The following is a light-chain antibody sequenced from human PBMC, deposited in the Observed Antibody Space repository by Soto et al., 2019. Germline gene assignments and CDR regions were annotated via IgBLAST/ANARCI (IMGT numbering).Light chain of an antibody. Sequence: DIQMTQSPSSLSASVGDRVTLACRASQSIATYLNWYQQKPGKAPKLLIYAASTLQSGVPSRFSGSGSGTDFTLTISSLQPEDFATYYCQQSYSKSITFGQGTRLEIK. CDR2: AAS. V-gene: IGKV1-39*01. CDR3: QQSYSKSIT. CDR1: QSIATY. J-gene: IGKJ5*01.